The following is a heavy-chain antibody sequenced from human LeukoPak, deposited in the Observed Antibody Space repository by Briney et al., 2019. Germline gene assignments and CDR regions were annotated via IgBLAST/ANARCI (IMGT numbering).Heavy chain of an antibody. Sequence: PGGSLRLSCAASGFSFSDYYMSWIRQTPGKGLEWVSYISHSGETMFYADSVKGRFTISRDNAKNSVYLQVNRLRAEDTAVYFCARVVYCSGGSCPIFAFDVWGQGTMVTVSS. CDR3: ARVVYCSGGSCPIFAFDV. J-gene: IGHJ3*01. D-gene: IGHD2-15*01. CDR1: GFSFSDYY. CDR2: ISHSGETM. V-gene: IGHV3-11*01.